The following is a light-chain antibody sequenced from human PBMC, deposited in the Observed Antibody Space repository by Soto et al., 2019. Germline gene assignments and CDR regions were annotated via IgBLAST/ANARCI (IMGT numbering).Light chain of an antibody. CDR1: QDISNY. CDR2: DVS. J-gene: IGKJ5*01. V-gene: IGKV1-33*01. Sequence: DSQMTQSPSALSASVGDRVTSTCRASQDISNYLHWFQQKPGKAPQLLIFDVSNLQTGVPSRFSGGGSGTDFALTISSLEPEDIATYYCQQYDSLPLTFGQGTRLDI. CDR3: QQYDSLPLT.